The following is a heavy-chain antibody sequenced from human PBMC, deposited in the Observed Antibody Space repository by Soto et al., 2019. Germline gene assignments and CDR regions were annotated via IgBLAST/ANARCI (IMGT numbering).Heavy chain of an antibody. D-gene: IGHD4-17*01. J-gene: IGHJ3*02. CDR1: GDSVSSNSAA. CDR3: ARSPYGAVRAFDI. Sequence: SQTLSLTCAISGDSVSSNSAAWKWIRQSPSRGLEWRGRTYYTSKWYNDYAVSVKSRITINPHTSKNQFSLQLNSVIPEDTAVYYCARSPYGAVRAFDIWGQGTMVTVS. V-gene: IGHV6-1*01. CDR2: TYYTSKWYN.